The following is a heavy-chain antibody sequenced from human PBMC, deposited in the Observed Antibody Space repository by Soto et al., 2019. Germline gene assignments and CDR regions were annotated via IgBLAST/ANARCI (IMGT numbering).Heavy chain of an antibody. CDR3: ARSVVINYYYYGMDV. V-gene: IGHV1-69*13. Sequence: SVKVSCKASGGTFSSYAISWVRQAPGQGLEWMGGIIPIFGTANYAQKFQGRVTITADESTSTAYMELSSLRSEDTAVYYCARSVVINYYYYGMDVWGQGTTVTVSS. CDR2: IIPIFGTA. CDR1: GGTFSSYA. J-gene: IGHJ6*02. D-gene: IGHD3-22*01.